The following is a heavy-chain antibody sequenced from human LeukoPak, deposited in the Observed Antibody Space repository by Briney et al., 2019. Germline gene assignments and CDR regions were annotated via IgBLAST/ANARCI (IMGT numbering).Heavy chain of an antibody. CDR3: ARDRYGDGFAHFDY. V-gene: IGHV1-2*02. CDR2: ITPSGGT. D-gene: IGHD5-24*01. J-gene: IGHJ4*02. CDR1: GCTFTSYA. Sequence: ASVKVSCKASGCTFTSYAMHWVRQAPGQGLEWMGWITPSGGTNYPQKFQGRVAITRDTSITTAYMDLSRLTSDDMAVYYCARDRYGDGFAHFDYWGQGALVTVSS.